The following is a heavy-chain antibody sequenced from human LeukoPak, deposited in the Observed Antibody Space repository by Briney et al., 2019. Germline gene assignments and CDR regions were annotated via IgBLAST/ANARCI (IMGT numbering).Heavy chain of an antibody. D-gene: IGHD3-22*01. CDR2: IKSKTDGGTR. V-gene: IGHV3-15*01. J-gene: IGHJ4*02. CDR3: TKEGYYYDSSGYYYPFEY. Sequence: GGSLRLSCVASGFTFNKAWMSWVRQAPGKGLEWVGRIKSKTDGGTRDYAAPVKGRFTISRDDSKNTLYLQMNSLKTEDTAVYYCTKEGYYYDSSGYYYPFEYWGQGTLVTVSS. CDR1: GFTFNKAW.